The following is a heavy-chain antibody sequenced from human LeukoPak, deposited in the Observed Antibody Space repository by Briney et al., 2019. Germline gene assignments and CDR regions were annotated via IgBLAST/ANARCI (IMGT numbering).Heavy chain of an antibody. V-gene: IGHV4-31*03. D-gene: IGHD3-9*01. CDR3: ARERSQDILTGPDAFDI. Sequence: PSETLSLTCTVSGASISSGNCYWSWIRQLPGKGLEWIGYIYYSGSTYYGPSLKGRVIISVDTSKNQFSLKLNSVTAADTAVYYCARERSQDILTGPDAFDIWGQGTMVTVSS. J-gene: IGHJ3*02. CDR2: IYYSGST. CDR1: GASISSGNCY.